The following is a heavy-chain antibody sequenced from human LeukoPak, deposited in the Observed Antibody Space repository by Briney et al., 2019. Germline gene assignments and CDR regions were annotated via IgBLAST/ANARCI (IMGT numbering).Heavy chain of an antibody. D-gene: IGHD2-21*02. CDR3: ARLGGAIVVVTAEFDY. CDR1: GYSFTSYW. Sequence: GESLKISCKGSGYSFTSYWIGWVRQMPGKGLEWMGIIYPGDSDTRYSPSFQGQVPISADKSISTAYLQWSSLKASDTAMYYCARLGGAIVVVTAEFDYWGQGTLVTVSS. J-gene: IGHJ4*02. V-gene: IGHV5-51*01. CDR2: IYPGDSDT.